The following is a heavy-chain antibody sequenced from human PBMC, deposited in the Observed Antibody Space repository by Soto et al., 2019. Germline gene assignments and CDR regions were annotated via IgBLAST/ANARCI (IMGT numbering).Heavy chain of an antibody. D-gene: IGHD1-26*01. CDR2: IYYSGST. CDR3: ARDRSSSAVGDGY. J-gene: IGHJ4*02. CDR1: GGSISSGDYY. Sequence: QVQLQESGPGLVKPSQTLSLTCTVSGGSISSGDYYWSWIRQPPGKGLEWIGYIYYSGSTYYNPSLKSRFTISVDTSKNQFSLKLSSVTAADTAVYYCARDRSSSAVGDGYWGQGTLVTVSS. V-gene: IGHV4-30-4*01.